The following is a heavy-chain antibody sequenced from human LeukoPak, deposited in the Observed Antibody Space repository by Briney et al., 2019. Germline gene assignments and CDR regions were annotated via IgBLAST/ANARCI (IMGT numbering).Heavy chain of an antibody. CDR2: IKQDGSEK. CDR1: GFTFSSYW. V-gene: IGHV3-7*01. CDR3: ARDGPYYYDSSGYSFDY. Sequence: PGGSLRLSCAASGFTFSSYWMSWVRQAPGKGLEWVANIKQDGSEKYYVDSVKGRFTISRDNAKNSLYLQMNRLRAEDTAVYYCARDGPYYYDSSGYSFDYWGQGTLVTVSS. D-gene: IGHD3-22*01. J-gene: IGHJ4*02.